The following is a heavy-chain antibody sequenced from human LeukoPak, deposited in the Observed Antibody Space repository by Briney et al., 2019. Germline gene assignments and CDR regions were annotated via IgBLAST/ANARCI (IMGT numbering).Heavy chain of an antibody. CDR2: MNPNSGNT. V-gene: IGHV1-8*01. Sequence: GASVKVSCKASGYTFTSYDINWVRQATGQGLEWMGWMNPNSGNTGYAQKFKGRVTMTRNTSISTAYMELSSLRSEDTAVYYCARGLYYYDSSGYEVFDPWGQGTLVTVSS. J-gene: IGHJ5*02. CDR3: ARGLYYYDSSGYEVFDP. CDR1: GYTFTSYD. D-gene: IGHD3-22*01.